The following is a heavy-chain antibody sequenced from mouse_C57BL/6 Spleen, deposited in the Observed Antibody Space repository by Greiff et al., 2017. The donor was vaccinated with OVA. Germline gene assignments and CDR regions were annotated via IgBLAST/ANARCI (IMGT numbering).Heavy chain of an antibody. J-gene: IGHJ2*01. CDR2: IYPGDGDT. CDR1: GYAFSSSW. V-gene: IGHV1-82*01. D-gene: IGHD1-1*01. CDR3: ARNGYYGSSYVDY. Sequence: VQLQQSGPELVKPGASVKISCKASGYAFSSSWMNWVKQRPGKGLEWIGRIYPGDGDTNYNGKFKGKATLTADKSSSTAYMQLSSLTSEDSAVYFCARNGYYGSSYVDYWGQGTTLTVSS.